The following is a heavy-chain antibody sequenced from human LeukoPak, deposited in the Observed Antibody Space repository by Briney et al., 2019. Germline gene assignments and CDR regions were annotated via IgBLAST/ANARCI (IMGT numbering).Heavy chain of an antibody. Sequence: GGSLRLSCAASGFSFSSYWMSWVRQAPGKGLEWVANIKQDGSGKYYVDSVKGRFTISRDNAKNSLYLQMNSLRAEDTAVHYCAREGSGYDSKACDYWGQGTLVTVSS. CDR1: GFSFSSYW. CDR3: AREGSGYDSKACDY. J-gene: IGHJ4*02. CDR2: IKQDGSGK. D-gene: IGHD5-12*01. V-gene: IGHV3-7*03.